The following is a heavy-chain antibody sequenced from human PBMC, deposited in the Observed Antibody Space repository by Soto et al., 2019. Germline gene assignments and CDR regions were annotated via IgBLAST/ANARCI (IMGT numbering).Heavy chain of an antibody. CDR2: ISYDGSNK. V-gene: IGHV3-30*18. D-gene: IGHD3-16*01. J-gene: IGHJ6*02. CDR3: AKGLDPSYGMDV. Sequence: GGSLRLSCAASGFTFSSYGMHWVRQAPGKGLEWVAVISYDGSNKYYADSVKGRFTISRDNSKNTLYLQMNSLRAEDTAVYYCAKGLDPSYGMDVWGQGTTVTVSS. CDR1: GFTFSSYG.